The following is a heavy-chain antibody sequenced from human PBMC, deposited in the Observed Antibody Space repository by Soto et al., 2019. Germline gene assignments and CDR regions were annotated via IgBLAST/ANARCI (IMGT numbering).Heavy chain of an antibody. CDR2: ISGSGGST. V-gene: IGHV3-23*01. CDR1: GFTFSSYA. J-gene: IGHJ6*02. D-gene: IGHD3-3*01. CDR3: AKDPRNWTGMDV. Sequence: SLRLSCAASGFTFSSYAMSWVRQAPGKGLEWVSAISGSGGSTYYADSVKGRFTISRDNSKNTLYLQMNSLRAEDTAVYYCAKDPRNWTGMDVWGQGTTDTVSS.